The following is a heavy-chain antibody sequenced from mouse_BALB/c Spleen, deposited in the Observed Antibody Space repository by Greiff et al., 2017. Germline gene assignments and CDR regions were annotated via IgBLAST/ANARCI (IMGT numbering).Heavy chain of an antibody. CDR1: GYTFTSYW. Sequence: VQLQQSGAELAKPGASVKMSCKASGYTFTSYWMHWVKQRPGQGLEWIGYINPSTGYTEYNQKFKDKATLTADKSSSTAYMQLSSLTSEDSAVYYCARDIYYGSSYDYFDYWGQGTTRTVSS. V-gene: IGHV1-7*01. CDR3: ARDIYYGSSYDYFDY. D-gene: IGHD1-1*01. J-gene: IGHJ2*01. CDR2: INPSTGYT.